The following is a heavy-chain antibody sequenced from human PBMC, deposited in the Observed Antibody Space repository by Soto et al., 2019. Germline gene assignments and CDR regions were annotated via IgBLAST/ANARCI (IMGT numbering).Heavy chain of an antibody. J-gene: IGHJ5*02. Sequence: QLQLQESGPGRVKPSETLSLTCPVSGCSISSSSYSWGWIRQPPGKGLEWIGSIYYSGSTYYNPSLKSRVTISVDTSKNQFAVKLSSVTAADTAVYYCARRALPAAWPNWFDPWGQGTLVTVSS. D-gene: IGHD6-13*01. CDR2: IYYSGST. CDR3: ARRALPAAWPNWFDP. V-gene: IGHV4-39*01. CDR1: GCSISSSSYS.